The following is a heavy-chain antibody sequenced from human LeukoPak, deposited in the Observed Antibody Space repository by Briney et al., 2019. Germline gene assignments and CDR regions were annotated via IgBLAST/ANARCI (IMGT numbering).Heavy chain of an antibody. CDR2: ISGSGGST. Sequence: SGGSLRLSCAASGFTFSSYAMSWVRQAPGKGLEWVSAISGSGGSTYYADSVKGRFTISRDNSKNTLYLQRNSLRAEDTAVYYCAKDQSPMTMVANFDYWGQGTLVTVSS. V-gene: IGHV3-23*01. CDR1: GFTFSSYA. D-gene: IGHD4/OR15-4a*01. CDR3: AKDQSPMTMVANFDY. J-gene: IGHJ4*02.